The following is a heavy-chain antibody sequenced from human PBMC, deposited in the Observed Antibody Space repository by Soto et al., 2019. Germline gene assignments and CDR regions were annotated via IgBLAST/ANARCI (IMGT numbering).Heavy chain of an antibody. CDR3: ARGDYGTCGYPFPYFDY. Sequence: HEHLVQSGAEVKRPGASLKVSCKASGYSFTGYYIHWVRQAPGQGLEWMGWINPDSGATNYAQNFQGRVTLTSDTSNSTASMDLTSLTSDDTAVYYCARGDYGTCGYPFPYFDYWGQGTLVIVSS. CDR2: INPDSGAT. J-gene: IGHJ4*02. V-gene: IGHV1-2*02. CDR1: GYSFTGYY. D-gene: IGHD3-22*01.